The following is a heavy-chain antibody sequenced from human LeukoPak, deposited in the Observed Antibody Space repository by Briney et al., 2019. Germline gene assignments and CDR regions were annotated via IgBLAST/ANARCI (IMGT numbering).Heavy chain of an antibody. CDR1: GFTFSSYS. CDR2: ISSSSSYI. CDR3: ARDFTPSGGSIAADLYYYYYGMDV. D-gene: IGHD6-13*01. J-gene: IGHJ6*02. V-gene: IGHV3-21*01. Sequence: PGGSLRLSCAASGFTFSSYSMNWVRQAPGKGLEWVSSISSSSSYIYYADSVKGRFTISRDNAKNSLYLQMNSLRAEDTAVYYCARDFTPSGGSIAADLYYYYYGMDVWGQGTTVTVSS.